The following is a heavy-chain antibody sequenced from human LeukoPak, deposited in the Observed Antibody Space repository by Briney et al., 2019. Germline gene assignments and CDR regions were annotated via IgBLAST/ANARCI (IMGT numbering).Heavy chain of an antibody. J-gene: IGHJ1*01. CDR1: GFTFSSYA. D-gene: IGHD3-22*01. Sequence: GGSLRLSCAASGFTFSSYAMSWVRQAPGKGLEWVSAISGSGGSTYYADSVKGRFTISRDISKNTLYLQMNSLRAEDTAVYYCTYYYDSSGYPKEYFQHWGQGTLVTVSS. CDR3: TYYYDSSGYPKEYFQH. V-gene: IGHV3-23*01. CDR2: ISGSGGST.